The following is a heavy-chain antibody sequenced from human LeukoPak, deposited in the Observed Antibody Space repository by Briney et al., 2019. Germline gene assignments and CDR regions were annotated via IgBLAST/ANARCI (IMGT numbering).Heavy chain of an antibody. Sequence: GGSLRLSCAASGFTLSIYDMSWVRQAPGKGLECVSATDRGVGSTNTYYADSAKGRFTISRDNAKNSLYLQMNSLRAEDTAVYYCARVYTTSSSWYGDFDYWGQGTLVTVSS. CDR1: GFTLSIYD. D-gene: IGHD6-13*01. J-gene: IGHJ4*02. CDR2: TDRGVGSTNT. V-gene: IGHV3-23*01. CDR3: ARVYTTSSSWYGDFDY.